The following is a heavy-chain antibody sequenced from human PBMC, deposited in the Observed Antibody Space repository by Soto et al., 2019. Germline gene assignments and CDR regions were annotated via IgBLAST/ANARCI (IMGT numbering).Heavy chain of an antibody. CDR1: GFTFSSYA. V-gene: IGHV3-30-3*01. CDR2: ISYDGSNK. D-gene: IGHD5-18*01. J-gene: IGHJ6*02. CDR3: ARDRLDTRYSYGFRYYYYGMDV. Sequence: PGGSLRLSCAASGFTFSSYAMHWVRQAPGKGLEWVAVISYDGSNKYYADSVKGRFTISRDNSKNTLYLQMNSLRAEDTAVYYCARDRLDTRYSYGFRYYYYGMDVWGQGTKVTVSS.